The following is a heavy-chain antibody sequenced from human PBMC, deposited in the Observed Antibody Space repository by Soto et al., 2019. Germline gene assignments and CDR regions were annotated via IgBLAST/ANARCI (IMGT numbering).Heavy chain of an antibody. Sequence: YWIWIRQPPGKGLEWLGIIYPRDSDTRYSPSFQGHVAISADKSISTAYLHWSSLKASDTAVYYCARVRYYVSSDYYQPHDVYHICVRGT. CDR2: IYPRDSDT. J-gene: IGHJ3*02. CDR3: ARVRYYVSSDYYQPHDVYHI. CDR1: YW. D-gene: IGHD3-22*01. V-gene: IGHV5-51*01.